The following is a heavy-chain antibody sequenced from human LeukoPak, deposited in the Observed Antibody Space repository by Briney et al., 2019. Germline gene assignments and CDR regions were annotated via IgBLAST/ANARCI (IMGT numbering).Heavy chain of an antibody. CDR2: INHSGST. V-gene: IGHV4-34*01. J-gene: IGHJ4*02. Sequence: GSLRLSCAASGFTFSSYAMSWVRQAPGKGLEWIGEINHSGSTDYNPSLKSRVTISVDTSKNQFSLKLSSVTAADTAVYYCARGIAVVNDYWGQGTLVTVSS. CDR1: GFTFSSYA. CDR3: ARGIAVVNDY. D-gene: IGHD6-19*01.